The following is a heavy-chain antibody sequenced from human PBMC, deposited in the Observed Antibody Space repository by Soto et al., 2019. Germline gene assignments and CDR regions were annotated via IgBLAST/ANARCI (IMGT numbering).Heavy chain of an antibody. CDR3: ARGGPDEYSSSSIGSANYDY. Sequence: GASVKVSCKASGYTFTSYYMHWVRQAPGRGLEWMGIINPSGGSTSYAQKFQGRVTMTRDTSTSTVYMELSSLRSEDTAVYYCARGGPDEYSSSSIGSANYDYWGQGTLVTVSS. CDR2: INPSGGST. D-gene: IGHD6-6*01. V-gene: IGHV1-46*01. CDR1: GYTFTSYY. J-gene: IGHJ4*02.